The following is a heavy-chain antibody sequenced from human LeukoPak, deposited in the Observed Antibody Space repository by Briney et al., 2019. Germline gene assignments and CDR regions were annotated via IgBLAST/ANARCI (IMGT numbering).Heavy chain of an antibody. V-gene: IGHV1-2*02. CDR1: GYTFTGYY. CDR2: INPNSGGT. CDR3: ARDVGHTAMVNFDY. Sequence: ASVNVSCKASGYTFTGYYIHWVRQPPAQGLEWMGCINPNSGGTDYAQKFQGRVTMTRDTPISTAYMELSRLRSDDTAVYYCARDVGHTAMVNFDYWGQGPRSPSPQ. J-gene: IGHJ4*02. D-gene: IGHD5-18*01.